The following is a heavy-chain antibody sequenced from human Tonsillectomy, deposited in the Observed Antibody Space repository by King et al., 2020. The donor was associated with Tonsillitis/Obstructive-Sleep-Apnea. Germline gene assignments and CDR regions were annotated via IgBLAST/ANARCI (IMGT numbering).Heavy chain of an antibody. CDR1: GFTFSSCA. V-gene: IGHV3-30*04. D-gene: IGHD3-22*01. J-gene: IGHJ4*02. CDR3: ARDYYDSSGYSPTLGY. Sequence: VQLVESGGGVVQPGRSLRLSCAASGFTFSSCAMHWVRQAPGKGLEWVAVISYDGSNKYYADSVKGRFTISRDNSKNTLYLQMNSLRAEDTAVYYCARDYYDSSGYSPTLGYWGQGTLVTVSS. CDR2: ISYDGSNK.